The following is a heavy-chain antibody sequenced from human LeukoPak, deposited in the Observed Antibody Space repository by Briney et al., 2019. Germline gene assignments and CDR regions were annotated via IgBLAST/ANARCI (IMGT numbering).Heavy chain of an antibody. Sequence: ATVKISCKVSGYTFSDYYMHWVQQAPGKGLEWMGLVDLENGETTYAEKFQGRVTITADTSTDTAYMELSSLRSEDTAVYYCARTTKTPWGPVYYYYYMDVWGKGTTVTVSS. CDR1: GYTFSDYY. CDR2: VDLENGET. V-gene: IGHV1-69-2*01. D-gene: IGHD3-16*01. CDR3: ARTTKTPWGPVYYYYYMDV. J-gene: IGHJ6*03.